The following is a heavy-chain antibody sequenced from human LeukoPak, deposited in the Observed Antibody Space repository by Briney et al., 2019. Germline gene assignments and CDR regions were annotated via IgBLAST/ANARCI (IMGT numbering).Heavy chain of an antibody. V-gene: IGHV3-49*03. CDR3: TRDVEYYYDSSGYYPFDY. CDR1: GFTFGDYA. CDR2: IRSKAYGGTT. D-gene: IGHD3-22*01. Sequence: GGSLRLPCTASGFTFGDYAMSWFRQAPGKGLEWVGFIRSKAYGGTTEYAASVKGRFTISRDDSKSIAYLQMNSLKTEDTAVYYCTRDVEYYYDSSGYYPFDYWGQGTLVTVSS. J-gene: IGHJ4*02.